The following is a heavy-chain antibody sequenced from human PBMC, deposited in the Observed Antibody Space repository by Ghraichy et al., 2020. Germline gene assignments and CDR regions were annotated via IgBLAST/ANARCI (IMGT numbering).Heavy chain of an antibody. J-gene: IGHJ6*02. CDR3: AIKSTLVSSSWYLRTGGYYYYGMDV. D-gene: IGHD6-13*01. CDR2: IIPIFGTA. CDR1: GGTFSSYA. Sequence: SVKVSCKASGGTFSSYAISWVRQAPGQGLEWMGGIIPIFGTANYAQKFQGRVTITTDESTSTAYMELSSLRSEDTAVYYCAIKSTLVSSSWYLRTGGYYYYGMDVWGQGTTVTVSS. V-gene: IGHV1-69*05.